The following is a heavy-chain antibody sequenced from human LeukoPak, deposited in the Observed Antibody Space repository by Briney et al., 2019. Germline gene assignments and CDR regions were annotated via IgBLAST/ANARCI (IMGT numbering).Heavy chain of an antibody. V-gene: IGHV3-7*01. J-gene: IGHJ4*02. CDR3: ATGRWFGEFAGSAFED. Sequence: GGSRRLSFLGPGFGFSNYWMTWLRQAPGEGLEWVANIKEDGSVIYYADSVKGRFTSSRDNAKNSVYLQMNSLRVEDTALYYCATGRWFGEFAGSAFEDWGQGTLVTVSS. CDR2: IKEDGSVI. CDR1: GFGFSNYW. D-gene: IGHD3-10*01.